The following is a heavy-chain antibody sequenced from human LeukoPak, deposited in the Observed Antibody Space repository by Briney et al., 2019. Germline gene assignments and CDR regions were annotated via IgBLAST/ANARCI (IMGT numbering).Heavy chain of an antibody. CDR1: GFTVSSNY. CDR2: IYSGGST. D-gene: IGHD2-2*01. CDR3: ARERSTTNWFDP. J-gene: IGHJ5*02. V-gene: IGHV3-53*01. Sequence: GGSLRLSCAASGFTVSSNYMSWVRQALGKGLEWVSVIYSGGSTYYADSVKGRFTISRDNSKNTLYLQMNSLRAEDTAVYYCARERSTTNWFDPWGQGTLVTVSS.